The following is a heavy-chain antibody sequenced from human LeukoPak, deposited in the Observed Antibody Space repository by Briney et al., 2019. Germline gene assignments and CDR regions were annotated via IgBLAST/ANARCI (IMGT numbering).Heavy chain of an antibody. CDR2: ISSGGDTI. D-gene: IGHD2-15*01. J-gene: IGHJ3*02. Sequence: PGGSLRLSCAASGFTFSDYYMSWIRQAPGKGPEWISYISSGGDTIFYADSVKCRFAISRDNAKNSLYLQLNSLRAEDTAVYYCARVVYCSGGTCHIFAFDIWGQGTKVTVSA. CDR3: ARVVYCSGGTCHIFAFDI. CDR1: GFTFSDYY. V-gene: IGHV3-11*01.